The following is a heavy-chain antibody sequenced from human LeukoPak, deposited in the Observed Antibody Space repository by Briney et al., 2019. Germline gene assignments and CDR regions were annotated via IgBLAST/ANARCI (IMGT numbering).Heavy chain of an antibody. J-gene: IGHJ5*02. CDR3: ARDLPRTSGP. Sequence: GGSLRLSCAASGFTFSSEWMHWVRQAPGRGLVWISHINSNGRSTNYGDSVKGRFTASRDNAKNTLYLQMNSLRAEDTAVYYCARDLPRTSGPWGQGTLVTVSS. CDR1: GFTFSSEW. V-gene: IGHV3-74*01. CDR2: INSNGRST. D-gene: IGHD3-10*01.